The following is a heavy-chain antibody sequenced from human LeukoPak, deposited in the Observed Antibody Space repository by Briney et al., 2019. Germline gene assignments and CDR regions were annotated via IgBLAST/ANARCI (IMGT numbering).Heavy chain of an antibody. D-gene: IGHD3-22*01. V-gene: IGHV4-59*01. CDR1: GGSISSYY. CDR2: IYYSGST. Sequence: PSETLSLTCTVSGGSISSYYWSWIRQPPGKGLEWMGYIYYSGSTNYNPSLKSRVTISVDTSKNQFSLKLSSVTAADTAVYYCARVAWFDAFDIWGQGTMVTVSS. J-gene: IGHJ3*02. CDR3: ARVAWFDAFDI.